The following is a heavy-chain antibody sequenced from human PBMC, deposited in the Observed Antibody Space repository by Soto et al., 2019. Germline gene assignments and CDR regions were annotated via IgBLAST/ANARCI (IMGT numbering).Heavy chain of an antibody. V-gene: IGHV5-51*01. CDR3: GSLPFWSGYPNNYYGVDG. CDR2: IYPDDSDT. CDR1: GYSFTNYW. D-gene: IGHD3-3*01. Sequence: GESLKISCKGSGYSFTNYWIGWVRQMPGKGLEWMGMIYPDDSDTRYRPSFQGQFTLSADKSISTAYLQWRSLKASDTAMYYCGSLPFWSGYPNNYYGVDGWGKGATVTVSS. J-gene: IGHJ6*01.